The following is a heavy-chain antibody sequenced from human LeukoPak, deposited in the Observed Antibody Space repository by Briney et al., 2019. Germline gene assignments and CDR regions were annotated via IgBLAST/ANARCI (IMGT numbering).Heavy chain of an antibody. D-gene: IGHD3-22*01. CDR3: ATPTDYYDSSGYNLDY. CDR2: INPNSGGT. CDR1: GYTFTGYY. V-gene: IGHV1-2*02. Sequence: ASVKVSCKASGYTFTGYYMHWVRQAPGQGLEWMGWINPNSGGTNYAQKFQGRVTMTRDTSISTAYMELSRLRSDDTAVYYCATPTDYYDSSGYNLDYWGQGTLVTVSP. J-gene: IGHJ4*02.